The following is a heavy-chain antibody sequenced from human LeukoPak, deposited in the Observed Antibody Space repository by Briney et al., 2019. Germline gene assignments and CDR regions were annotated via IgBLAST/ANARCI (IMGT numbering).Heavy chain of an antibody. D-gene: IGHD3-9*01. CDR2: IKQDGSEQ. V-gene: IGHV3-7*01. CDR1: GFSFSSYW. Sequence: GGSLRLSCVGSGFSFSSYWMAWVRQAPGKGLEWVASIKQDGSEQRYVDSVKGRFTISRDNAKNSLYLQMNSLRAEDTAVYYCARGELRYFDWLFRPYDYWGQGTLVTVSS. J-gene: IGHJ4*02. CDR3: ARGELRYFDWLFRPYDY.